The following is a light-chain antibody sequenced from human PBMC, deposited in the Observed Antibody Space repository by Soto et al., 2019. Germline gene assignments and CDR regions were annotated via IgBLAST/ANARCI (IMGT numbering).Light chain of an antibody. V-gene: IGKV1-27*01. Sequence: DIQMTQSPTSLSASVGDRVTITCRASQGIRNYSAWYQQIPGKAPKLLIYAASTLQSGVPSRFSGSGSGADYILTSSGLQPEDVATYSCQRYSSVPVFGPGTKVEIK. CDR2: AAS. CDR3: QRYSSVPV. J-gene: IGKJ3*01. CDR1: QGIRNY.